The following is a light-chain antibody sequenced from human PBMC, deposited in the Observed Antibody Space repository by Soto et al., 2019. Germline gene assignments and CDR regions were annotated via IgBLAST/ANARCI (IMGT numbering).Light chain of an antibody. Sequence: QSVLTQPASVSGSPGQSITISCTGTSSDVGGYNYVSWYQQHPGKAPKLMIYEVSNRPSGVSNRFSGSKSGNTASLTIPGLQAEDEANYYCSSYTTSSTLYVVFGGGTKLTVL. V-gene: IGLV2-14*01. CDR2: EVS. CDR3: SSYTTSSTLYVV. J-gene: IGLJ2*01. CDR1: SSDVGGYNY.